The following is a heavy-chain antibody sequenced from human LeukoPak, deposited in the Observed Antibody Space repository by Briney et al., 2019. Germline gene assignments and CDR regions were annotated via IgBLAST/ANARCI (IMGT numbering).Heavy chain of an antibody. CDR3: ARHGGYDRSGYWFDP. Sequence: MSSETLSLTCTVSGGSISSSSYYWGWVRQPPGKGLEWIGSIHYSGSTYHNPSLKSRVTISVDASKNQFSLKLSSVIAADTAVYYCARHGGYDRSGYWFDPWGQGTLVTVSS. J-gene: IGHJ5*02. CDR1: GGSISSSSYY. CDR2: IHYSGST. D-gene: IGHD3-22*01. V-gene: IGHV4-39*01.